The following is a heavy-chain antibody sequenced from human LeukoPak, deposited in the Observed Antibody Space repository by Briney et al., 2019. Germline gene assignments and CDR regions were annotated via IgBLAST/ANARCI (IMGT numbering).Heavy chain of an antibody. CDR3: ARQRTSGYSYGYGY. CDR1: GGSISSSSYY. D-gene: IGHD5-18*01. Sequence: SETLSLTCTVSGGSISSSSYYWGWIRQPPGKGLEWIGSIYYSGSTYYNPSLKSRVTISVDTSKNPFSLKLSSVTAADTAVYYCARQRTSGYSYGYGYWGQGTLVTVSS. V-gene: IGHV4-39*01. J-gene: IGHJ4*02. CDR2: IYYSGST.